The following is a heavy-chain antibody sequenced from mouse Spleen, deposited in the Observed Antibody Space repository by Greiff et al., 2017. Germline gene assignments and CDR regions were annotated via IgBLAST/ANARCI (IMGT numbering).Heavy chain of an antibody. Sequence: VKLMESGPGLVQPSQSLSITCTVSGFSLTSYGVHWVRQSPGKGLEWLGVIWSGGSTDYNAAFISRLSISKDNSKSQVFFKMNSLQADDTAIYYCARGLRPITTVVEPMDYWGQGTSVTVSS. CDR3: ARGLRPITTVVEPMDY. CDR2: IWSGGST. J-gene: IGHJ4*01. D-gene: IGHD1-1*01. CDR1: GFSLTSYG. V-gene: IGHV2-2*01.